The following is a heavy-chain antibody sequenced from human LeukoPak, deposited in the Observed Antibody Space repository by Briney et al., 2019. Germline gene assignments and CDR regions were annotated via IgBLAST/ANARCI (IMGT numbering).Heavy chain of an antibody. J-gene: IGHJ3*02. CDR1: GYSNSSGYY. CDR2: IYHSGST. CDR3: ARHLSPRDYGDYPGAFDI. Sequence: SETLSLTCAVSGYSNSSGYYWGWIRQPPGKGLEWIGSIYHSGSTYYNPSLKSRVTISVDTSTNQFSLKLSSVTAADTAVYYCARHLSPRDYGDYPGAFDIWGQGTMVTVSS. V-gene: IGHV4-38-2*01. D-gene: IGHD4-17*01.